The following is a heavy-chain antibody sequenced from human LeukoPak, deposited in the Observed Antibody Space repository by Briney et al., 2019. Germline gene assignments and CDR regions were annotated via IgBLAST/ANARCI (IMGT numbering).Heavy chain of an antibody. V-gene: IGHV3-30*02. CDR3: AKDPEYSSFNWFDP. CDR1: GFTFSSYG. J-gene: IGHJ5*02. D-gene: IGHD6-6*01. Sequence: GGSLRLSCAASGFTFSSYGMHWVRQAPGKGLEWVAFIRYDGSNKYYADSVKGRFTISRDNSKNTLYLQMNSLRAEDTAVYYCAKDPEYSSFNWFDPWGQGTLVTVSS. CDR2: IRYDGSNK.